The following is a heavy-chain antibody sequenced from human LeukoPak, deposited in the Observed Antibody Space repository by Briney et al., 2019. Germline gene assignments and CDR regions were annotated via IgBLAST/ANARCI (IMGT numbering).Heavy chain of an antibody. Sequence: GGSLRLSCAASGFTFDTYNFNWVRQAPGKGLEWVSLISGTGGSTYYADSVKGRFTISRDNSKNTLYLQMNSLRAEDTAVYYCAKGAYYYDSSGSNMIDYWGQGTLVTVSS. CDR3: AKGAYYYDSSGSNMIDY. V-gene: IGHV3-23*01. D-gene: IGHD3-22*01. CDR1: GFTFDTYN. CDR2: ISGTGGST. J-gene: IGHJ4*02.